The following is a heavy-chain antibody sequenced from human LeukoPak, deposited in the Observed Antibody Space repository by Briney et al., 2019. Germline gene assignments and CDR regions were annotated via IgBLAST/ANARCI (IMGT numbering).Heavy chain of an antibody. V-gene: IGHV4-59*01. CDR2: IYHTGST. J-gene: IGHJ4*02. CDR1: GFTFSSYS. Sequence: GSLRLSCAASGFTFSSYSMNWVRQAPGKGLEWIGYIYHTGSTSYSPSLKSRVTISAATSQNQFSLKLSSVTAADTAVYYCASRKLGNDYWGQGTLVTVSS. CDR3: ASRKLGNDY. D-gene: IGHD7-27*01.